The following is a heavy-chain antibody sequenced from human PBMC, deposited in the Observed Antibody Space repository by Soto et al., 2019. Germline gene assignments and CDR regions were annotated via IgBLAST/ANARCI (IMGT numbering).Heavy chain of an antibody. CDR1: GGSINSYY. CDR2: IYYSGST. J-gene: IGHJ3*02. D-gene: IGHD3-16*01. CDR3: ARGDLDTDAFDI. V-gene: IGHV4-59*01. Sequence: QVQLQESGPGLVKPSETLSLTCTVSGGSINSYYYSWFRQPPGKGLEWIGYIYYSGSTNYNPSLTSRVTLSVDTSKNQFSLKLSSVTAADTAVYYCARGDLDTDAFDIWGQGTVVTVSS.